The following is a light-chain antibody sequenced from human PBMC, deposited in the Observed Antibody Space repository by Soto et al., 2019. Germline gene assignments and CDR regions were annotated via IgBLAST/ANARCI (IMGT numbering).Light chain of an antibody. CDR2: KAS. J-gene: IGKJ2*01. Sequence: DIQMTQSPSTLSASVGDRVTITCRASQSISSWLAWYLQKPGKAPQLLIYKASNLQDGVPSRFSGSGSGTEFTLTISSLQPDDFATYYCQQYSSYSSSTFGQGTKLEIK. V-gene: IGKV1-5*03. CDR3: QQYSSYSSST. CDR1: QSISSW.